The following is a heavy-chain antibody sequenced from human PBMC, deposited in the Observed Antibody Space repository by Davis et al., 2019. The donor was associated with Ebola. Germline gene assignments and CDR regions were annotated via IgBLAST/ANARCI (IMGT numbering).Heavy chain of an antibody. V-gene: IGHV4-59*08. CDR3: ARDTRPCGGDCYDDTFDM. CDR1: GASISNYF. D-gene: IGHD2-21*01. Sequence: PSETLSLTCSVSGASISNYFWSWIRQSPGKGLEWIGYLDNSGRTLYNPSLKSRVTFSFDTSKSHFSLELTSVTVADTAVYYCARDTRPCGGDCYDDTFDMWGQGTMVIVSS. CDR2: LDNSGRT. J-gene: IGHJ3*02.